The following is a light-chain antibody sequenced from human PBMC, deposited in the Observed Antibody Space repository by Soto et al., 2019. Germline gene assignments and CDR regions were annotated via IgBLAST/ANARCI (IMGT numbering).Light chain of an antibody. Sequence: QPVLTQPPSVSGAPGQRVTISCTGSSSNIGAGYDVHWYQQLPGTAPKLLIYGNSNRPSGVPDRFSGSKSGTSASLAITGLQAEDEADYHCQSYDSSLSGSVFGGGNKLTVL. CDR2: GNS. CDR1: SSNIGAGYD. J-gene: IGLJ2*01. CDR3: QSYDSSLSGSV. V-gene: IGLV1-40*01.